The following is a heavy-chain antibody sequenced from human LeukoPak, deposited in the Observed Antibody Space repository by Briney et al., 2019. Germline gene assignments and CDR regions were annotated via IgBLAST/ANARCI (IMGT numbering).Heavy chain of an antibody. Sequence: PSETLSLTCTVSGGSISSYYWSWIRQPAGKGLEWIGRIYTSGSTNYNPSLKSRVTMSVDTSKNQFSLKLSSVTAADTAVYYCARLNWGHTIDAFDIWGQGTMVTVSS. CDR3: ARLNWGHTIDAFDI. CDR1: GGSISSYY. D-gene: IGHD7-27*01. V-gene: IGHV4-4*07. CDR2: IYTSGST. J-gene: IGHJ3*02.